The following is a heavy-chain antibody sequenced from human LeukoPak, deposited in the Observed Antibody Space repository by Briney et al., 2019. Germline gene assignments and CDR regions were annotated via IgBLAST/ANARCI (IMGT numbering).Heavy chain of an antibody. CDR3: ARDRDNGMDV. CDR2: ISSSSSNI. Sequence: GGSLRLSCAVSGFTFSSYSMNWVRQAPGKGLEGVSSISSSSSNIYYADSVKGRFTISRDNAKNSLYLQMNSLRAEDTAVYCCARDRDNGMDVWGQGTTVTVSS. CDR1: GFTFSSYS. V-gene: IGHV3-21*01. J-gene: IGHJ6*02.